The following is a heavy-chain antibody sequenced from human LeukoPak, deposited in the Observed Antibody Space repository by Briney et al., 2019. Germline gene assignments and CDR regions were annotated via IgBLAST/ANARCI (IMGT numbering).Heavy chain of an antibody. Sequence: GGSLRLSCAASGFTFSSYSMNWVRQAPGKGLEWVSSISSSSSYIYYADSVKGRFTISRDSAKNSLYLQMNSLRAEDTAVYYCARDYYDSSGYRSSDYWGQGTLVTVSS. CDR3: ARDYYDSSGYRSSDY. J-gene: IGHJ4*02. D-gene: IGHD3-22*01. CDR2: ISSSSSYI. CDR1: GFTFSSYS. V-gene: IGHV3-21*01.